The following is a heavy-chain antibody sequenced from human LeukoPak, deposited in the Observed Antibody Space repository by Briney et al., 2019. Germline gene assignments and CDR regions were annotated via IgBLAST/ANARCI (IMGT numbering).Heavy chain of an antibody. D-gene: IGHD3-22*01. CDR1: GYTFTSYG. Sequence: ASVKVSCKASGYTFTSYGISWVRQAPGQGLEWMGWISAYNGNTNYAQKLQGRVTMTTDTSTSTAYMELRSLRSDDTAVYYCASSNYYDSSGYYEDWFDPWGQGTLVTVSS. J-gene: IGHJ5*02. CDR3: ASSNYYDSSGYYEDWFDP. CDR2: ISAYNGNT. V-gene: IGHV1-18*01.